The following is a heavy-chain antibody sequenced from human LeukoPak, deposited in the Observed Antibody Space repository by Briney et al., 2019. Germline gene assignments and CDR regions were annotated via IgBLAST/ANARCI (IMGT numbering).Heavy chain of an antibody. D-gene: IGHD3-3*01. Sequence: GASVKGSCKAPGGTFSNYAISWVRQAPGQGLEWMGGIIAIFDTANYAQKFQGRVTITADESTSTAYMELSSLRSEDTAVYYCASPVKYFDFWSGYSPFDYWGQGTLVTVSS. CDR3: ASPVKYFDFWSGYSPFDY. CDR1: GGTFSNYA. J-gene: IGHJ4*02. V-gene: IGHV1-69*13. CDR2: IIAIFDTA.